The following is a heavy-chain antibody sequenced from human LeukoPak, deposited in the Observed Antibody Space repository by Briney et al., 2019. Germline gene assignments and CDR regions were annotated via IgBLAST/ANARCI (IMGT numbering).Heavy chain of an antibody. J-gene: IGHJ4*02. CDR3: AKSIAARGGVDY. CDR2: IIPILGIA. V-gene: IGHV1-69*04. Sequence: SVKVSCKASGGTFSSYAISWVRQAPGQGLEWMGRIIPILGIANYAQKFQGRVTITADKSTSTAYMELSSLRSEDTAVYYCAKSIAARGGVDYWGQGTLVTVSS. D-gene: IGHD6-6*01. CDR1: GGTFSSYA.